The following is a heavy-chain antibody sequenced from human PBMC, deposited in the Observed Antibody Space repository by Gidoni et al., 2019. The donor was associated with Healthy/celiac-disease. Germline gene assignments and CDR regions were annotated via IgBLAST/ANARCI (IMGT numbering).Heavy chain of an antibody. CDR3: AGQTFWVDAFGI. V-gene: IGHV4-59*08. D-gene: IGHD3-16*01. Sequence: QVQLQESGPGLVKPSETLSLTCTVSGGSISSYYWSWFRQPPGKGLEWIGYIYYSGSTNYNPPLKSRVTISVDTSKNQFSLKLSSVTAADTAVYYCAGQTFWVDAFGIWGQGTMVTVSS. CDR1: GGSISSYY. J-gene: IGHJ3*02. CDR2: IYYSGST.